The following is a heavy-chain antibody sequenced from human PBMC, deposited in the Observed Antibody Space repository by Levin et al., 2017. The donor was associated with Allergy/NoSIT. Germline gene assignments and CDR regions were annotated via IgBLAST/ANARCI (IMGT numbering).Heavy chain of an antibody. D-gene: IGHD3-22*01. V-gene: IGHV3-48*03. Sequence: GGSLRLFCAASGFTFRSYEMHWVRQAPGKGLEWVSYISSSDSPIYYADSVKGRFTISRDHAKNSLYLQMNSLRAEDTAVYYCTGYYYDPSGYYYEYWGQGTLVTVSS. J-gene: IGHJ4*02. CDR2: ISSSDSPI. CDR3: TGYYYDPSGYYYEY. CDR1: GFTFRSYE.